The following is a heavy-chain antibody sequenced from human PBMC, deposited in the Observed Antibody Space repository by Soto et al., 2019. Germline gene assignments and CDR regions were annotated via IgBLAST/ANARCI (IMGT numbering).Heavy chain of an antibody. CDR3: ERPHRGYYGMDV. CDR1: GGTFSSYA. Sequence: QVQLVQSGAEVKKPGSSVKVSCKASGGTFSSYAISWVRQAPGQGLEWMGGIIPSFGTANYAQKFQGRVTITADESTSTAYMELSSLRSEDTAVYSCERPHRGYYGMDVWGQGTTVTVS. D-gene: IGHD2-21*01. CDR2: IIPSFGTA. V-gene: IGHV1-69*01. J-gene: IGHJ6*02.